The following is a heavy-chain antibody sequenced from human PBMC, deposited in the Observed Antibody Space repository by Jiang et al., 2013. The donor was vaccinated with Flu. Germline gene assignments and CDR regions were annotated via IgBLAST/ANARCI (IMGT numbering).Heavy chain of an antibody. D-gene: IGHD1-26*01. Sequence: LQGRVTMTTDTSTSTAYMELRSLTSDDTAVYYCARQAGATTNFYDYWGQGTLVTVSS. J-gene: IGHJ4*02. V-gene: IGHV1-18*01. CDR3: ARQAGATTNFYDY.